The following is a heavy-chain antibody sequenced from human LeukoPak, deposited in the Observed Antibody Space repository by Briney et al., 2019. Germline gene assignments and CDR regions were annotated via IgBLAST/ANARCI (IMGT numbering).Heavy chain of an antibody. CDR1: GGSISSYY. J-gene: IGHJ3*02. CDR2: IYYSGST. D-gene: IGHD6-19*01. Sequence: SETLSLTCTVSGGSISSYYWSWIRQPPGKGLEWIGYIYYSGSTNYNPSLKSRVTISVDTSKNQFSLKLSSVTAADTAVYYCARDRSAVAGYDAFDIWGQGTMVTVSS. V-gene: IGHV4-59*01. CDR3: ARDRSAVAGYDAFDI.